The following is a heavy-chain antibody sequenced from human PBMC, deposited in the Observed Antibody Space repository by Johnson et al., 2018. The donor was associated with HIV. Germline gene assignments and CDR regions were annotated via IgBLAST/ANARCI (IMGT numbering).Heavy chain of an antibody. D-gene: IGHD3-3*01. J-gene: IGHJ3*01. CDR2: ISGSDHST. Sequence: VQLVESGGGLVQPGGSLRLSCGASAFTFSSNDMKWVRQAPGKGLEWVSPISGSDHSTYYADSVRGRFTISRDNAEDSLYLQMDSLRAEDTALYSCARDRKYNFWSGYDTWGQGTMVSVSS. CDR1: AFTFSSND. CDR3: ARDRKYNFWSGYDT. V-gene: IGHV3-23*04.